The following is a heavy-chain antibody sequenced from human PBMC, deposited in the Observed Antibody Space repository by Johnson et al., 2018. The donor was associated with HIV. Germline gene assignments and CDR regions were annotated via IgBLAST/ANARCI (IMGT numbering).Heavy chain of an antibody. D-gene: IGHD6-6*01. J-gene: IGHJ3*02. Sequence: VQLVESGGGVVRPGGSLRLSCAASGFTVSSNYMTWVRQGPGRGLEWVSVLYSGGDTYYADSVKGRFTISRDNSKNTLYVQMNSLRAEDTAVYYCARRGTSSSSGLHAFDIWGQGTMVTVSS. V-gene: IGHV3-66*02. CDR2: LYSGGDT. CDR1: GFTVSSNY. CDR3: ARRGTSSSSGLHAFDI.